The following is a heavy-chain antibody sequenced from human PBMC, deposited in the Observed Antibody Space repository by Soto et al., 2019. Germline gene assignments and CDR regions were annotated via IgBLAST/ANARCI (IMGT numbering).Heavy chain of an antibody. J-gene: IGHJ6*03. D-gene: IGHD4-17*01. CDR3: ARHYGETTGYMDV. CDR1: GGSISSSSYY. CDR2: IYYSGST. Sequence: SETLSLTCTVSGGSISSSSYYWGWIRQPPGKGLEWIGSIYYSGSTYYNPSLKSRVTISVDTSKNQFSLKLSSVTAADTAVYYCARHYGETTGYMDVWGKGTTVTVSS. V-gene: IGHV4-39*01.